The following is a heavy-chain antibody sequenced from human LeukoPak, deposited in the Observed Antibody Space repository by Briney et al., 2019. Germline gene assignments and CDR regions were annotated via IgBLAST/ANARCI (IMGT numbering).Heavy chain of an antibody. Sequence: PSETLSLTCTVSGGSISNYYWSWIRQPPGKGLEWIGYIYYSGSTNYNPSLKSRVTISVDTSKNQFSLKLSSVTAADTAVYYCARVARTTMDLYFDYWGQGTLVTVSS. V-gene: IGHV4-59*01. J-gene: IGHJ4*02. CDR3: ARVARTTMDLYFDY. CDR2: IYYSGST. CDR1: GGSISNYY. D-gene: IGHD5-18*01.